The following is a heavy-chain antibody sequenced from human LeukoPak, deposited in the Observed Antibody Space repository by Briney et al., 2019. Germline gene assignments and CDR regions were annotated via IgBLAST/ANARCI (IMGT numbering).Heavy chain of an antibody. CDR2: INYSGST. CDR1: GGSISSYY. J-gene: IGHJ4*02. CDR3: SREKWQILTSFVY. Sequence: PAGTLPLTCTVSGGSISSYYWSWIRQPLGKGLEWIGDINYSGSTNYNPSSESRVTISVDTSKNKSSVKLPYMTAADTAISFYSREKWQILTSFVYWGERTLVTVSS. D-gene: IGHD3-3*01. V-gene: IGHV4-59*01.